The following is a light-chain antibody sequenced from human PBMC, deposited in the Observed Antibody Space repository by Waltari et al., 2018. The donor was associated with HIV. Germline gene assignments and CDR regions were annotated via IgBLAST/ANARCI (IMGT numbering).Light chain of an antibody. CDR1: SSNIGAGHA. CDR3: HSHAGNLGV. Sequence: QSVLTQPPSVSGAPGQRVTIFCTGSSSNIGAGHAVHWYQLLPGTAPKVVIFDSIDRPAGVPARFSGSRSGTSASLAINELRAEDEADYYCHSHAGNLGVFGGGTKVTVL. V-gene: IGLV1-40*01. CDR2: DSI. J-gene: IGLJ3*02.